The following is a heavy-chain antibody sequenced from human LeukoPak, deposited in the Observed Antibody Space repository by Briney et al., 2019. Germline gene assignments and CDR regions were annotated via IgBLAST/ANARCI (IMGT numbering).Heavy chain of an antibody. D-gene: IGHD3-22*01. CDR1: GFTFSDYY. V-gene: IGHV3-11*01. Sequence: PGGSLRLSCTASGFTFSDYYMSWIRQAPGKGLEWVSYISSSGSTIYYADSVKGRFTISRDNAKNSLYLQMNSLRAEDTAVYYCARAQYYYDSSGHAEYFQHWGQGTLVTVSS. J-gene: IGHJ1*01. CDR2: ISSSGSTI. CDR3: ARAQYYYDSSGHAEYFQH.